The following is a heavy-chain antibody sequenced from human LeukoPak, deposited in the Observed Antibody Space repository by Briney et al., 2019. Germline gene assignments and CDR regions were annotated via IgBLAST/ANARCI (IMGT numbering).Heavy chain of an antibody. CDR3: ARRHSSGWCDYFDY. Sequence: SETLSLTCTVSGGSISSSSYYWGWIRQPPGKGLEWIGSIYYSGSTYYNPSLKSRVTISVDTSKNQFSLKLSSVTAADTAVYYCARRHSSGWCDYFDYWGQGTLVTVSS. J-gene: IGHJ4*02. D-gene: IGHD6-19*01. CDR1: GGSISSSSYY. CDR2: IYYSGST. V-gene: IGHV4-39*01.